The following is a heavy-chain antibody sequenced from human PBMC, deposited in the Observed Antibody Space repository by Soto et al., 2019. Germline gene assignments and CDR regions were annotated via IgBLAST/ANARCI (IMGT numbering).Heavy chain of an antibody. D-gene: IGHD2-8*01. V-gene: IGHV3-23*01. J-gene: IGHJ4*02. CDR2: ISGSGGVT. Sequence: EVQLLQSGGGLVQPGGSLRLSCAASGFTFSNYAMNWVRQAPGKGLEWVSVISGSGGVTYYADSVKGRFTISRDNAKNTLFLQMNSLRAEDTAVYYCAKALGFDTNDFYDYWGQGTLVTVSS. CDR1: GFTFSNYA. CDR3: AKALGFDTNDFYDY.